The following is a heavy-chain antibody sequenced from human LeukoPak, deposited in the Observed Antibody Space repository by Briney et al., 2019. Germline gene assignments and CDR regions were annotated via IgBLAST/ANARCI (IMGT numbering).Heavy chain of an antibody. Sequence: XSVKVSCKASGYTFTSYDINWVRQAHGQGLEWMGWMNPNSGNTGYAQKFQGGVTMTRNTSISTAYMELSSLRSEDTAVYYCARLRYSYALPYWGQGTLVTVSS. J-gene: IGHJ4*02. CDR2: MNPNSGNT. D-gene: IGHD5-18*01. V-gene: IGHV1-8*01. CDR3: ARLRYSYALPY. CDR1: GYTFTSYD.